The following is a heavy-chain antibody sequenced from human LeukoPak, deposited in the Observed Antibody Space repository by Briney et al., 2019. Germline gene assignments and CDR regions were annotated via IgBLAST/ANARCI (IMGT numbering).Heavy chain of an antibody. J-gene: IGHJ6*02. CDR1: GFTFSSYT. D-gene: IGHD6-19*01. CDR3: ASLWSAVAGSAGMDV. V-gene: IGHV3-30-3*01. CDR2: ISYDGSNK. Sequence: GGSLGLSCAASGFTFSSYTMHWVRQAPGKGLEWVAVISYDGSNKYYTDSVKGRFTISRDNSKNTLYLQMNSLRAEDTAVYYCASLWSAVAGSAGMDVWGQGTTVTVSS.